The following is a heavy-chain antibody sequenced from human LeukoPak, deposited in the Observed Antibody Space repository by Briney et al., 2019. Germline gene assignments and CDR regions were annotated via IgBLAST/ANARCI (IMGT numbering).Heavy chain of an antibody. V-gene: IGHV3-48*01. D-gene: IGHD1-26*01. J-gene: IGHJ4*02. CDR1: GFTFSSYS. CDR3: AREMSYGGSYYYFDS. CDR2: ISSSSSTI. Sequence: GGSLRLSCAASGFTFSSYSMNWVRQAPGKGLEWVSYISSSSSTIYYADSVKGRFTISRDNSKNTLYLQVGSPRAEDMAVYYCAREMSYGGSYYYFDSWGQGTLVTVSS.